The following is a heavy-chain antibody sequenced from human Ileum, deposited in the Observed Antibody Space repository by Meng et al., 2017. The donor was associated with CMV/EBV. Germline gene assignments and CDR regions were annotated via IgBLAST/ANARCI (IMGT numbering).Heavy chain of an antibody. CDR3: ARTYSSSSGITFDY. V-gene: IGHV4-4*07. Sequence: GRLPESVPGLVKPSETLSLTCTVSGGSISSYYWSWIRQPAGKGLAWIGRISTSGSTNYNPSLKSRVTMSVDAPKNQFSLKPTSVTAADTAVYFCARTYSSSSGITFDYWGQGTLVTVSS. CDR1: GGSISSYY. J-gene: IGHJ4*02. D-gene: IGHD6-6*01. CDR2: ISTSGST.